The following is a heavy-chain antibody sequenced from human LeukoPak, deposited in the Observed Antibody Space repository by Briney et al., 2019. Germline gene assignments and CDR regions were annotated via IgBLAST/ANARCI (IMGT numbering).Heavy chain of an antibody. CDR2: INPNSGGT. CDR3: ARDVHRYYGGKELDY. Sequence: GASVKVSCKASGYTFTGYYMHWVRQAPGQGLEWMGWINPNSGGTNYAQKFQGRVTMTRDTSISTAYMELSRLRSDDTAVYYCARDVHRYYGGKELDYWGQGTLVTVSS. J-gene: IGHJ4*02. D-gene: IGHD4-23*01. V-gene: IGHV1-2*02. CDR1: GYTFTGYY.